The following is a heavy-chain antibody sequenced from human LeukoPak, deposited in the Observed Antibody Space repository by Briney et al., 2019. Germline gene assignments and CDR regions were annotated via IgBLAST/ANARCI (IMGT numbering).Heavy chain of an antibody. D-gene: IGHD4-23*01. CDR1: GFTVSSNY. V-gene: IGHV3-66*01. CDR2: IYSGGIT. J-gene: IGHJ4*02. Sequence: GGSLRLSCVVSGFTVSSNYMNWVRQAPGKGLEWVSVIYSGGITYYADSVKGRFTVSRDYSKNTLYLQMNSLRAEDTAVYYCARDDGNGGPFDYWGQGTLVTVSS. CDR3: ARDDGNGGPFDY.